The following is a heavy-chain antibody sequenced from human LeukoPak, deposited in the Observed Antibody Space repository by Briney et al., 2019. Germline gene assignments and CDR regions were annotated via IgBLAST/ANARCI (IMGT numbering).Heavy chain of an antibody. J-gene: IGHJ6*02. CDR3: ARALAAYCGGDCYSNPTPPAPYYYYYGMDV. CDR2: IYYSGST. V-gene: IGHV4-39*07. D-gene: IGHD2-21*02. CDR1: GGSISSSSYY. Sequence: KPSETLSLTCTVSGGSISSSSYYWGWIRQPPGKGLEWIGSIYYSGSTYYNPSLKSRVTISVDTSKNQFSLKLSSVTAADTAVYYCARALAAYCGGDCYSNPTPPAPYYYYYGMDVWGQGTTVTVSS.